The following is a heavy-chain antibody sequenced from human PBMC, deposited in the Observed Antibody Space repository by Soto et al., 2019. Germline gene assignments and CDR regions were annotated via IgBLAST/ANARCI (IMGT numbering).Heavy chain of an antibody. V-gene: IGHV1-18*01. CDR1: GYTFTSYG. D-gene: IGHD2-15*01. J-gene: IGHJ4*02. Sequence: ASVKVSCKASGYTFTSYGISWVRQAPGQGLEWMGWISAYNGNTNYAQKLQGRVTMTTDTSTSTAYMELRSLRSDDTAVYYCARDPGEEGCCSGGSCYVLDYWGQGTLVTVSS. CDR3: ARDPGEEGCCSGGSCYVLDY. CDR2: ISAYNGNT.